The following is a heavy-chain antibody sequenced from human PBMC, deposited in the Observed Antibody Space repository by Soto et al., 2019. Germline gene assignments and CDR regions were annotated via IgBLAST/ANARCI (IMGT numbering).Heavy chain of an antibody. CDR2: IWYDGSNK. CDR1: GFTFTSFG. D-gene: IGHD6-19*01. V-gene: IGHV3-33*01. J-gene: IGHJ4*02. CDR3: ARDLWYSSSRHSDY. Sequence: GGSLRLSCAASGFTFTSFGMHWVRQAPGKGLEWVAIIWYDGSNKYYADSVKGRFTISRDNSKNTVYLQMNNVTAEDTAVYYCARDLWYSSSRHSDYWGQRTLVTVSS.